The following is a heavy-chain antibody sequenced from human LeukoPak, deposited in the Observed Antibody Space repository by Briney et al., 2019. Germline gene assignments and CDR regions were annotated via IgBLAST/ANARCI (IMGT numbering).Heavy chain of an antibody. CDR2: ISDSGGST. CDR1: GFTFSSYS. V-gene: IGHV3-23*01. Sequence: GGSLRLSCAASGFTFSSYSMNWVRQAPGKGLEWVSSISDSGGSTYYADSVKGRFTISRDNSKNTLYLQMNSLRAEDTAVYYCAKDKVASSGWYFDYWGQGTLVTVSS. D-gene: IGHD6-19*01. J-gene: IGHJ4*02. CDR3: AKDKVASSGWYFDY.